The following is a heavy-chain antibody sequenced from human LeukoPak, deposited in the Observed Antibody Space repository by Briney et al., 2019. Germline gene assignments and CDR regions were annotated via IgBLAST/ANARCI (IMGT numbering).Heavy chain of an antibody. J-gene: IGHJ4*02. Sequence: GGSLRLSCAASGFTFSSYSMNWVRQAPGKGLEWASSMSSSSSYIYYADSVKGRFTISRDNAKNSLYLQMNSLRAEDTAVYYCAKAFADGYNSSPFDYWGQGTLVTVSS. CDR2: MSSSSSYI. V-gene: IGHV3-21*01. D-gene: IGHD5-24*01. CDR3: AKAFADGYNSSPFDY. CDR1: GFTFSSYS.